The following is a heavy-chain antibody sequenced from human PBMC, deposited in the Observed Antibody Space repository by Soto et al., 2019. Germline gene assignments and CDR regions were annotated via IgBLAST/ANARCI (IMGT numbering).Heavy chain of an antibody. D-gene: IGHD6-6*01. Sequence: EVQLVESGGGLVQPGGSLRLSCAASGFTFTNYWMTWARQAPGKGLEWVANIKQDGSTKYYVDSVKGGFTISRDNAKNSLYLQINSLRAEDTAVYLCARIGYSSSSFDYWGQGTLVTVSS. CDR1: GFTFTNYW. J-gene: IGHJ4*02. CDR3: ARIGYSSSSFDY. V-gene: IGHV3-7*01. CDR2: IKQDGSTK.